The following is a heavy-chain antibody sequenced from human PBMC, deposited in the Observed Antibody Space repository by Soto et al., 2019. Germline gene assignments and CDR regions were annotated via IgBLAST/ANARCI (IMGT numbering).Heavy chain of an antibody. CDR3: AREGGEYSGYEGDQNWFDP. Sequence: QVPLVQSGAEVKKPGASVKVSCKASGYTFTGYYMHWVRQAPGQGLEWMGWINPNSGGTNYAQKFQGWVTMTRDTSISTAYMELSRLRSDDTAVYYCAREGGEYSGYEGDQNWFDPWGQGTLVTVSS. CDR2: INPNSGGT. J-gene: IGHJ5*02. D-gene: IGHD5-12*01. V-gene: IGHV1-2*04. CDR1: GYTFTGYY.